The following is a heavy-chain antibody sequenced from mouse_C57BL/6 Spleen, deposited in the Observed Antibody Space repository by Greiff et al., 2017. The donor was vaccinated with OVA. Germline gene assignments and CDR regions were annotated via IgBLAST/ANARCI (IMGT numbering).Heavy chain of an antibody. V-gene: IGHV1-82*01. CDR1: GYAFSSSW. CDR3: ARDYYGSPSYWYFDV. J-gene: IGHJ1*03. Sequence: RVEPGASVKISCKASGYAFSSSWMNWVKQRPGKGLEWIGRIYPGDGDTNYNGKFKGKATLTADKSSSTAYMQLSSLTSEDSAVYFCARDYYGSPSYWYFDVWGTGTTVTVSS. CDR2: IYPGDGDT. D-gene: IGHD1-1*01.